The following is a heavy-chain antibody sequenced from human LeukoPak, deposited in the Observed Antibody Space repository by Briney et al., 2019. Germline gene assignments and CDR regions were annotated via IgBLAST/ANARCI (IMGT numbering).Heavy chain of an antibody. D-gene: IGHD2-2*01. CDR3: ARDPKCSSTSCSFDY. Sequence: GGSLRLSCAASGFTFSSYSMNWVRQAPGKGLEWVSYISSSSSTIYYADSVKGRFTISRDNAKNSLYLQMNSLRAEDTAVYYCARDPKCSSTSCSFDYWGQGTLVTVSS. J-gene: IGHJ4*02. V-gene: IGHV3-48*04. CDR1: GFTFSSYS. CDR2: ISSSSSTI.